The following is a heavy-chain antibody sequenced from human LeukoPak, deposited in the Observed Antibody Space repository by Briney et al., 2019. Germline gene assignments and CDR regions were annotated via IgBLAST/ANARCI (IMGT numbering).Heavy chain of an antibody. CDR1: GFTFSSYR. CDR3: AKDGDYGGFYYYYGMDV. Sequence: GGSLRLSCAASGFTFSSYRMNWVRQAPGKGLEWVAVISYDGSNKYYADSVKGRFTISRDNSKNTLYLQMNSLRAEDTAVYYCAKDGDYGGFYYYYGMDVWGQGTTVTVSS. V-gene: IGHV3-30*18. CDR2: ISYDGSNK. J-gene: IGHJ6*02. D-gene: IGHD4-17*01.